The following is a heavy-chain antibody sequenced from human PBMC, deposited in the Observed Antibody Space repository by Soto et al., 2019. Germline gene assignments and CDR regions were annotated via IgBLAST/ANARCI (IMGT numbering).Heavy chain of an antibody. CDR2: ISGSGGST. CDR3: AKVGPTDDAFDI. CDR1: GFTFSDYY. Sequence: PGGSLRLSCAASGFTFSDYYMSWIRQAPGKGLEWVSAISGSGGSTYYADSVKGRFTIFRDNSKNTLYLQMNSLRAEDTAVYYCAKVGPTDDAFDIWGQGTMVTVSS. D-gene: IGHD3-10*01. V-gene: IGHV3-23*01. J-gene: IGHJ3*02.